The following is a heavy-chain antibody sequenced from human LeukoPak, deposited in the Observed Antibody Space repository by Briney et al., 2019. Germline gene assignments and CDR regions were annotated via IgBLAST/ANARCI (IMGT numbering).Heavy chain of an antibody. D-gene: IGHD3-16*02. V-gene: IGHV3-21*01. Sequence: GGSLRLSCAASGFTFSSYSMNWVRQPPGKGLEWVSSITSSSSYKYYADSVKGRLTISRHNDKHSLYRQMNVVRAEDTAVYYCARGRGGSYRNFDYWGQGTLVTVSS. J-gene: IGHJ4*02. CDR1: GFTFSSYS. CDR3: ARGRGGSYRNFDY. CDR2: ITSSSSYK.